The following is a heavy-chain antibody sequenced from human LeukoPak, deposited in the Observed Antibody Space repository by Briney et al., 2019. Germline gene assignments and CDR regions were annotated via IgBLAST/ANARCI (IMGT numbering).Heavy chain of an antibody. Sequence: PSETLSLTCAVSGGSISSINWWSWVRQPPGKGLEWIGEIFHSGSTNYNPSLKSRVTISLDKSKNQFSLKLSSVTAADTAVYYCARDGTMVRGVMDWGQGTLVTVSS. CDR1: GGSISSINW. J-gene: IGHJ4*02. V-gene: IGHV4-4*02. CDR2: IFHSGST. CDR3: ARDGTMVRGVMD. D-gene: IGHD3-10*01.